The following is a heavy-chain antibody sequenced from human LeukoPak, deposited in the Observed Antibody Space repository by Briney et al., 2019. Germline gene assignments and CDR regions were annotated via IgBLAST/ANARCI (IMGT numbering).Heavy chain of an antibody. CDR2: ISVSGGST. CDR3: AKDKDGMGV. J-gene: IGHJ6*02. CDR1: GFTFSSYA. V-gene: IGHV3-23*01. Sequence: PGGSLRLSCAASGFTFSSYAMSWVRQAPGKGLEWVSTISVSGGSTYYADSVKGRFTISRDNSKNTLFLQMNSLRAEDTAVYYCAKDKDGMGVWGQGTTVTVSS.